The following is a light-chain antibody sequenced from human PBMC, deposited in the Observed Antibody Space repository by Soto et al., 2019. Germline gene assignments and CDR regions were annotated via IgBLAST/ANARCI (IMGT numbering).Light chain of an antibody. V-gene: IGLV2-23*01. CDR3: CSYAGSSTWV. Sequence: QSVLTQPASVSGCPGQSITISCTGTSSDVGSYNLVSWYQQHPGKAPKLMIYEGNERPSGVSNRFSGSKSGNTASLTISGLQAEDEADYYCCSYAGSSTWVFGGGTKLTVL. CDR2: EGN. J-gene: IGLJ3*02. CDR1: SSDVGSYNL.